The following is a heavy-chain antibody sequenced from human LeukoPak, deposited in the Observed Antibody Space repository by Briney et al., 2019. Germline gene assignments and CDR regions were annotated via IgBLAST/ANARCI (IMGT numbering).Heavy chain of an antibody. V-gene: IGHV1-2*02. Sequence: GASVKVSCRASGYTFSDYYMHWVRQAPGQGLEWMGWINPNSGGTNYAQKFQGRVTMTRDTSISTAYMELSRLRSDDTAVYYCARELTGDPSFDYWGQGTLVTVSS. J-gene: IGHJ4*02. CDR2: INPNSGGT. CDR3: ARELTGDPSFDY. D-gene: IGHD7-27*01. CDR1: GYTFSDYY.